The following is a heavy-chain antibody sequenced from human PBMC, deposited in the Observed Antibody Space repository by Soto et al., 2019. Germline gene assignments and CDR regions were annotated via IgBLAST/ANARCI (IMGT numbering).Heavy chain of an antibody. CDR3: XXXXXXXXXXXXXXXXYGMDV. CDR1: GFTFSSYA. CDR2: ISYDGSNK. V-gene: IGHV3-30-3*01. J-gene: IGHJ6*02. Sequence: QVQLVESGGGVVQPGRSLRLSCAASGFTFSSYAMHWVRQAPGKGLEWVAVISYDGSNKYYADSVKGRFTISRDNSKXXXXXXXXXXXXXXXXXXXXXXXXXXXXXXXXXXXXYGMDVWGQGTTVTVSS.